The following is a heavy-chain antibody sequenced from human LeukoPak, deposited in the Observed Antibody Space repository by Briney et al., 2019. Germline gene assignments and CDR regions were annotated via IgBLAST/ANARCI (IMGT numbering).Heavy chain of an antibody. CDR2: IYTSGST. V-gene: IGHV4-4*07. CDR3: ARELRYYDSSGYYLAYYFDY. J-gene: IGHJ4*02. Sequence: SETLSLTCTVSGGSISSYHWSWIRQPAGKGLEWIGRIYTSGSTNYNPSLKSRVTISVDTSKNQFSLKLSSVTAADTAVYYCARELRYYDSSGYYLAYYFDYWGQGTLVTVSS. D-gene: IGHD3-22*01. CDR1: GGSISSYH.